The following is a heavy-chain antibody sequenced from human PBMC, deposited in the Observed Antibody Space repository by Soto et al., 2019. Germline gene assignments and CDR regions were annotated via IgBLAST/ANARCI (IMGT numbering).Heavy chain of an antibody. Sequence: QVHLVQSGLEVKKPGASVSVSCRASGSTLTSYGISWVRQAPGQGFEWMGWISVNNGNTQYAQKFKGRVSMTTDTSTATVYMVLRSLRSDDPAVYYCARDGYYDSSDHWVGYSALAIWGQGTRVTVSS. CDR2: ISVNNGNT. CDR1: GSTLTSYG. V-gene: IGHV1-18*01. D-gene: IGHD3-22*01. J-gene: IGHJ3*02. CDR3: ARDGYYDSSDHWVGYSALAI.